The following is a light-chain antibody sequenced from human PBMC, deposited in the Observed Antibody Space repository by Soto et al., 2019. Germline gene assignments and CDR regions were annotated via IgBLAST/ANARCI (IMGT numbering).Light chain of an antibody. CDR3: SSYAGAVV. CDR2: EGS. Sequence: QSALTQPASVSGSPGQSITLSCTRTSSCVENYNLVSWYQHRPGKAPKLIIYEGSQRPSGVSDRFSGSKSGNTASLTISGLRAEDEADYYCSSYAGAVVFGGGTKLTVL. V-gene: IGLV2-23*01. CDR1: SSCVENYNL. J-gene: IGLJ2*01.